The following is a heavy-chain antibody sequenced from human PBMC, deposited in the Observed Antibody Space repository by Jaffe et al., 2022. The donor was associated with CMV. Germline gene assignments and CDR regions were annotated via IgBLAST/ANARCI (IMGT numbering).Heavy chain of an antibody. CDR2: IYYSGST. Sequence: QLQLQESGPGLVKPSETLSLTCTVSGGSISSSSYYWGWIRQPPGKGLEWIGSIYYSGSTYYNPSLKSRVTISVDTSKNQFSLKLSSVTAADTAVYYCARHLRFPHKYSSSWGWFDPWGQGTLVTVSS. J-gene: IGHJ5*02. V-gene: IGHV4-39*01. CDR3: ARHLRFPHKYSSSWGWFDP. CDR1: GGSISSSSYY. D-gene: IGHD6-13*01.